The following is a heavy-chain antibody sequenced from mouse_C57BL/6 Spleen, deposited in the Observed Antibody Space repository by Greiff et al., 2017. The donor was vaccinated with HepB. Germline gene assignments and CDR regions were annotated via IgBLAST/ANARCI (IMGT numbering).Heavy chain of an antibody. D-gene: IGHD1-1*01. CDR3: ARHGRDGSSFYWYFDV. CDR1: GFSLTSYG. J-gene: IGHJ1*03. CDR2: IWSDGST. V-gene: IGHV2-6-1*01. Sequence: QVQLKQSGPGLVAPSQSLSITCTVSGFSLTSYGVHWVRQPPGKGLEWLVVIWSDGSTTYNSALKSRLSISKDNSKSQVFLKMNSRQTDDTAMYYCARHGRDGSSFYWYFDVWGTGTTVTVSS.